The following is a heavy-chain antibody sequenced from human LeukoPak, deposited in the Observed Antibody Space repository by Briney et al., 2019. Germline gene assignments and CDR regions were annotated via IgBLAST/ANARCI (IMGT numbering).Heavy chain of an antibody. J-gene: IGHJ4*02. V-gene: IGHV1-2*02. Sequence: ASVKVSCKASGYIFTNYGISWVRQAPGQGLEWMGWINPNSGGTNYAQKFQGRVTMTRDTSISTAYMELSRLRSDDTAVYYCARTSEAYSSSWDFDYWGQGTLVTVSS. CDR3: ARTSEAYSSSWDFDY. D-gene: IGHD6-13*01. CDR2: INPNSGGT. CDR1: GYIFTNYG.